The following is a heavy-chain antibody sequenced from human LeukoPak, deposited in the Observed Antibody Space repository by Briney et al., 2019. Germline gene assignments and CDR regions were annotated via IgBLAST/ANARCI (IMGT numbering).Heavy chain of an antibody. CDR3: ARGRETLRGLVPHDY. V-gene: IGHV3-48*01. CDR1: GFTFSSYG. Sequence: GGSLRLSCAASGFTFSSYGMHWVRQAPGKGLEWVSYISSSSSTIYYADSVKGRFTISRDNAKNSLYLQMNSLRAEDTAVYYCARGRETLRGLVPHDYWGQGTLVTVSS. D-gene: IGHD6-19*01. CDR2: ISSSSSTI. J-gene: IGHJ4*02.